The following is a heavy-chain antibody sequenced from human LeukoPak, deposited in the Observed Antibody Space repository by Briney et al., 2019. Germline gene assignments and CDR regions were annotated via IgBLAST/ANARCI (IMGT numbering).Heavy chain of an antibody. Sequence: SETLSLTCTVSGGSISSYYWSWIRQPPGKELEWIGYIYYSGTTNYDPSLKSRVTVSVDTSKNQFSLRLSSVTAADTAVYYCARAGTSVAARITFDTWGQGTLVTVSS. CDR2: IYYSGTT. CDR1: GGSISSYY. D-gene: IGHD6-6*01. J-gene: IGHJ5*02. CDR3: ARAGTSVAARITFDT. V-gene: IGHV4-59*01.